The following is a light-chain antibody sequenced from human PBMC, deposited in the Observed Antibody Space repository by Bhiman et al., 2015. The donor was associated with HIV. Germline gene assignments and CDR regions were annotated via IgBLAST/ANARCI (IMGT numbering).Light chain of an antibody. Sequence: SYDLTQPPSVSVSPGQTATITCSGDNLGNKYTCWYQQKPGQPPVLVIHQDTKRPSGIPERFSGSSSGNTATLTISGTQAVDEADYYCQAWDSTSRVFGTGTKVTVL. J-gene: IGLJ1*01. V-gene: IGLV3-1*01. CDR2: QDT. CDR3: QAWDSTSRV. CDR1: NLGNKY.